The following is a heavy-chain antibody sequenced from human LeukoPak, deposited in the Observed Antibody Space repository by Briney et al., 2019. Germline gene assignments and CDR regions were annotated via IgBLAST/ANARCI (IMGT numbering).Heavy chain of an antibody. D-gene: IGHD3-22*01. Sequence: ASVKVSCKASGYTFTSYDINWGRQATGEGLEWMGWMNPNIGNTGYAQKLQGRVTLTRNTSISTAYMDLSSLRSEDTAVYYCARIKRDNSGYSPFDSWGQGTLVTASS. CDR3: ARIKRDNSGYSPFDS. CDR2: MNPNIGNT. J-gene: IGHJ4*02. V-gene: IGHV1-8*01. CDR1: GYTFTSYD.